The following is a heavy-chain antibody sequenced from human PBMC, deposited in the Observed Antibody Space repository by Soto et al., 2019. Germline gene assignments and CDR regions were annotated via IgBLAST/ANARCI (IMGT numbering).Heavy chain of an antibody. D-gene: IGHD2-2*01. CDR1: GYTFTSYY. CDR3: AREVEYQLLSTTPTLYYYYGMDV. CDR2: INPSGGST. J-gene: IGHJ6*02. Sequence: ASVKVSCKASGYTFTSYYMHWVRQAPGQGLEWMGIINPSGGSTSYAQKFQGRVTMTRDTSTSTVYMELSSLRSEDTAVYYCAREVEYQLLSTTPTLYYYYGMDVWGQGTTVTVSS. V-gene: IGHV1-46*01.